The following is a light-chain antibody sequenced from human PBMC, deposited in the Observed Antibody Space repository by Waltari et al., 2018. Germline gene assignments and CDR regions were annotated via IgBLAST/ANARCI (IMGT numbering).Light chain of an antibody. CDR1: SGHSSNI. CDR2: VNSDGSH. Sequence: QLVLTQSPSASASLGASVKLTCTLDSGHSSNIIAWLQQQPEKGPRYLMRVNSDGSHSKGDEIPDRFSGSSSGAERYLTISSLQSEDEADYYCQTGGHDTWVFGGGTKLTVL. J-gene: IGLJ3*02. V-gene: IGLV4-69*01. CDR3: QTGGHDTWV.